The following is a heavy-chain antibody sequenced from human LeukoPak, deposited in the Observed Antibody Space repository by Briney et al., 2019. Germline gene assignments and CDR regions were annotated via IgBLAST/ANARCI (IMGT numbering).Heavy chain of an antibody. V-gene: IGHV1-8*01. CDR1: GYTFTSYD. D-gene: IGHD5-12*01. J-gene: IGHJ6*02. CDR2: MNPNSGNT. Sequence: ASVKVSCKASGYTFTSYDINWVRQATGQGLEWMGWMNPNSGNTGYAQKFQGRVTMTRNTSISTAYMELSSLRSEDTAVYYCARGPGYSGYETPTDCYYYGMDVWGQGTTVTVSS. CDR3: ARGPGYSGYETPTDCYYYGMDV.